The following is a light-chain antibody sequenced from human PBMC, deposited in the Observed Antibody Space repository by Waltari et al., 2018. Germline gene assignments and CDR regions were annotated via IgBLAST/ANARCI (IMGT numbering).Light chain of an antibody. CDR2: AKN. CDR3: QSRYSRGNSWV. V-gene: IGLV3-19*01. Sequence: SSELTQEPAVSVALGQTVRITCQGESLRSYYATWYRQKAGQAPGLVIYAKNALPSGIPDRFSASRSGNTASLTITGAQAEDEADYYCQSRYSRGNSWVFGGGTKLTVL. J-gene: IGLJ3*02. CDR1: SLRSYY.